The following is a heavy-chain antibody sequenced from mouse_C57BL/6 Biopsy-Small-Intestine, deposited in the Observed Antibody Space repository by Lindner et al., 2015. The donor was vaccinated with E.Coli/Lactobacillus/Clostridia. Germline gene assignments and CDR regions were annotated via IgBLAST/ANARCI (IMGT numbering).Heavy chain of an antibody. D-gene: IGHD2-3*01. CDR2: ISSGSSTI. J-gene: IGHJ2*01. CDR1: GFTFSDYG. V-gene: IGHV5-17*01. Sequence: VQLQESGGDLLKPGGSLKLSCAASGFTFSDYGMHWVRQAPEKGLEWFAYISSGSSTIYYADTVKGRSTVSRDNARNTLFLQMTSLRSEDTAMYYCTRRSLDGYFFDYWGQGTTLTVSS. CDR3: TRRSLDGYFFDY.